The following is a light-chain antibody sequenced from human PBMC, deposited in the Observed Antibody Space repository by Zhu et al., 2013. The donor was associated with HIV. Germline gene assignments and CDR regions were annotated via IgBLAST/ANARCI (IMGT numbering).Light chain of an antibody. Sequence: SELTQDPAVSVALGQTVRITCQGDSLRHYYASWYRQIPGTVPQVVIYDTNHRPAGISARFSASRSGTAATLFITDLQTSDEAVYYCGAWDNSLSTATYVFGSGTTVSVL. CDR1: SLRHYY. V-gene: IGLV1-51*01. J-gene: IGLJ1*01. CDR3: GAWDNSLSTATYV. CDR2: DTN.